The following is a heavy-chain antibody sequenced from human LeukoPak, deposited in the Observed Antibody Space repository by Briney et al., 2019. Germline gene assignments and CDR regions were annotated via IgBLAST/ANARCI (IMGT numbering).Heavy chain of an antibody. CDR1: GGSISSYY. D-gene: IGHD3-3*01. CDR3: AGFWSGYYMRDY. V-gene: IGHV4-59*08. Sequence: SETLSLTCTVSGGSISSYYWSWIRQPPGKGLEWIGYIYYSGSTNYNPSLKSRVTISVDTSKNQFSLKLSSVTAADTAVYYCAGFWSGYYMRDYWGQGTLVTVSS. CDR2: IYYSGST. J-gene: IGHJ4*02.